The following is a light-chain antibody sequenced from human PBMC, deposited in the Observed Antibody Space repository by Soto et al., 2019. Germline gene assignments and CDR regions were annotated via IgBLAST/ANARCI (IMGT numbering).Light chain of an antibody. CDR1: SSNIGAGYD. Sequence: QSVLTQPPSVSGAPGQRVTISCTGSSSNIGAGYDVHWYQQIPGTAPKLLIYLNNNRPSGVPDRFSGSKSGTSASLAITGLQAADEDDYYCQSYDSSLSAWVFGGGTKVTVL. V-gene: IGLV1-40*01. J-gene: IGLJ3*02. CDR2: LNN. CDR3: QSYDSSLSAWV.